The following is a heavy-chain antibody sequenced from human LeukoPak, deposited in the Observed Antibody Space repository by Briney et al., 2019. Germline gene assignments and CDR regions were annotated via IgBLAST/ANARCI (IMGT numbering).Heavy chain of an antibody. V-gene: IGHV3-7*01. CDR2: IKQDASEK. CDR1: GFTFGTYW. Sequence: GGSLRLSCAASGFTFGTYWMSWVRQAPGKGLEWVANIKQDASEKYYVDSVRGRFTVSRDNAKNSLYLQMYSLRAEDTAVYYCAREGGYYYGSGSYYRWGQGTLVTVSS. J-gene: IGHJ4*02. CDR3: AREGGYYYGSGSYYR. D-gene: IGHD3-10*01.